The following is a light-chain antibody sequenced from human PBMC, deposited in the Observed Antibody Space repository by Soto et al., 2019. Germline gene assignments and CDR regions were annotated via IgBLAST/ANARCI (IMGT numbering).Light chain of an antibody. Sequence: DIQMYKSPSSLSASVGARATITGRASQSISSYLNWYQQKPGKAPKLLIYAASSLQSGVPSRFSGSGSGTDFTLTISSLQPEEFATYYCKQSYSTPGTVGQGTKVDIK. CDR3: KQSYSTPGT. CDR1: QSISSY. CDR2: AAS. J-gene: IGKJ1*01. V-gene: IGKV1-39*01.